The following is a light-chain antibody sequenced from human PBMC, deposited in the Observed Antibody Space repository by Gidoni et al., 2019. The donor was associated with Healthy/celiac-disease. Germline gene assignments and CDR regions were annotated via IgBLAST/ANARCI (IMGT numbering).Light chain of an antibody. V-gene: IGKV3-11*01. Sequence: EIVLTQSPATLSLSPGERATLSSRASQSDSTYLAWYQQKPGHAPRLLIYDASNRATGIPDRFSGGGSGTEYTLTISSLEPEDFAVYYCQQHNNWPPITFGQGTQLEIK. CDR2: DAS. CDR1: QSDSTY. CDR3: QQHNNWPPIT. J-gene: IGKJ5*01.